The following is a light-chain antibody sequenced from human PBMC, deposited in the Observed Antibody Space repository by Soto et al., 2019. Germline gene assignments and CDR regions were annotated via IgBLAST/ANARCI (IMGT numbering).Light chain of an antibody. CDR1: SSDVGCYKY. Sequence: QSALTQPASVSGSPGQSITISCTGTSSDVGCYKYVSWYQQHPDKAPKLIIFEVSNRPSGISSRFSGSKSGNTASLTISGLQAEAAADYYCASYTSSSTSVIFGRGTKLTVL. CDR3: ASYTSSSTSVI. J-gene: IGLJ2*01. V-gene: IGLV2-14*01. CDR2: EVS.